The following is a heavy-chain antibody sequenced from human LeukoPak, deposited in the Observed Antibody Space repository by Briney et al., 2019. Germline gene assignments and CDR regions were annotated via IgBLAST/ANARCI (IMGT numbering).Heavy chain of an antibody. CDR1: GYSFTSYW. J-gene: IGHJ4*02. Sequence: GESLKISCKGSGYSFTSYWIGWVRQMPGKGLEWMGIIYPGDSDTRYSPSFQGHVTISADKSISTAYLQWSSLKASDTAMYYCARRSRLRFSGHSYYFDYWGQGTLVTVSS. CDR3: ARRSRLRFSGHSYYFDY. CDR2: IYPGDSDT. V-gene: IGHV5-51*01. D-gene: IGHD5-12*01.